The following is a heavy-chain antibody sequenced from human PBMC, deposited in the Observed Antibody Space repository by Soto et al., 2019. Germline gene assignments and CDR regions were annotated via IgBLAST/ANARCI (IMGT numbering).Heavy chain of an antibody. V-gene: IGHV4-39*01. Sequence: QLQLQESGPGLVKPSETLSLTCTVSGGSISSSSYYWGWIRQPPGKGLEWIGSIYYSGSTYYNPSLKSRVTISVDTSKNQFSLKLSCVNAADTAVYYCALFWFGGYSTRAPPIDYWGQGTLVTVSS. CDR2: IYYSGST. CDR1: GGSISSSSYY. D-gene: IGHD3-10*01. J-gene: IGHJ4*02. CDR3: ALFWFGGYSTRAPPIDY.